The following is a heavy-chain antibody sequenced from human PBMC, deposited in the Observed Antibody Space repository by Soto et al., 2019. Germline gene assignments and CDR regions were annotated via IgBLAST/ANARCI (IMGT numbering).Heavy chain of an antibody. J-gene: IGHJ5*02. CDR3: ALGGSTLSTLNCFDP. D-gene: IGHD3-16*01. Sequence: PSETLSLTCSVSSGSLSNYQWSWIRQAPGKGLEWIGCIQSSGDTKYNPSLKSRVTMSVDTSKNQFSLKLKSVSAADRAVYFCALGGSTLSTLNCFDPWGPGVSVTVSS. CDR1: SGSLSNYQ. CDR2: IQSSGDT. V-gene: IGHV4-59*01.